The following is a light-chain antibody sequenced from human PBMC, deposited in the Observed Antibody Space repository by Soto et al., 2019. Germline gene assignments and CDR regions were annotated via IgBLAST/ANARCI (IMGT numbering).Light chain of an antibody. CDR2: EVS. CDR3: SSYAGSNSFVV. V-gene: IGLV2-8*01. Sequence: QSVLTQSPSASGSPGQSVTISCTGTSSDVGGYNYVSWYQQHPGKAPKLMIYEVSKRPSGVPDRFSGSKSGNTASLTVSGLQAEDEADYYCSSYAGSNSFVVFGGGTKLTVL. CDR1: SSDVGGYNY. J-gene: IGLJ2*01.